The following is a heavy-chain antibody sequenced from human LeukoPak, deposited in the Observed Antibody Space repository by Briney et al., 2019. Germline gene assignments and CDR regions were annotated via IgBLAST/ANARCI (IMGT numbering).Heavy chain of an antibody. Sequence: GGSLRLSCAASGFTFSSYAMSWVRQAPGKGLEWVSAISGSGGSTYYADSVKGRFTISRDNSKNTLYLQMNSLRAEDTAVYYCAKGRRYGDYERGDYWGQGTLVTVSS. CDR3: AKGRRYGDYERGDY. D-gene: IGHD4-17*01. CDR1: GFTFSSYA. V-gene: IGHV3-23*01. J-gene: IGHJ4*02. CDR2: ISGSGGST.